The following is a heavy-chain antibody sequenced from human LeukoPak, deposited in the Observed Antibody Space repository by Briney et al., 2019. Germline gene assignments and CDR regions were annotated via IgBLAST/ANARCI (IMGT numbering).Heavy chain of an antibody. Sequence: GGSLRLSCAASGFTFSSYSMNWVRQAPGKGLEWVSSISSSRSYIYYADSVKGRFTISRDNAKNSLYLQMNSLRAEDTAVYYCARVAEYYDFWSGYSDAFDIWGQGTMVTVSS. J-gene: IGHJ3*02. D-gene: IGHD3-3*01. V-gene: IGHV3-21*01. CDR2: ISSSRSYI. CDR3: ARVAEYYDFWSGYSDAFDI. CDR1: GFTFSSYS.